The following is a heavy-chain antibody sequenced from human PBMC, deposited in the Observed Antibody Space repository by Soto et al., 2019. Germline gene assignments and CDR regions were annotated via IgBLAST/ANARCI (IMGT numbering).Heavy chain of an antibody. CDR2: LTSDGSGT. Sequence: EVPLVESGGGLVQPGGSVSLSCAASGFPFSSYWMHWVRQSPGKLLVWVSRLTSDGSGTMYADSVKGRLTISRDNAKITLYLQMDSLRVEDTAVYYCVRGDGDYYRGNGYLGRHWGQGTLVSVSS. CDR3: VRGDGDYYRGNGYLGRH. D-gene: IGHD3-22*01. V-gene: IGHV3-74*03. CDR1: GFPFSSYW. J-gene: IGHJ4*02.